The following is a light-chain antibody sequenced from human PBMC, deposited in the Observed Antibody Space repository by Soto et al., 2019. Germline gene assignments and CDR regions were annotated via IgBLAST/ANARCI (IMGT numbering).Light chain of an antibody. J-gene: IGLJ2*01. V-gene: IGLV2-14*01. CDR3: SSWTSSTTQV. Sequence: QSVLTQPASVSGSPGQSITISCTGTSSDVGGYNFVSWYQQHPGKAPKLMIFEVNNRPSGVSNRFSGSKSGNTASLTISGLQAEDEADYYCSSWTSSTTQVLGGGTKGTVL. CDR2: EVN. CDR1: SSDVGGYNF.